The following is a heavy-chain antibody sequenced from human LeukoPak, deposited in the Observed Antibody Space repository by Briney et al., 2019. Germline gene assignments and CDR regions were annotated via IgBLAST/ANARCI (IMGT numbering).Heavy chain of an antibody. Sequence: GESLKISCKASGYSFTSYWIGWVRQMPGKGLEWMGVIYPGDADTRYSPSLQGQVTISSDKSISTAYLQWSSLKASGTAMYYCARSISTSSFYYYFGIDVWGQGTTVTVSS. V-gene: IGHV5-51*01. J-gene: IGHJ6*02. CDR2: IYPGDADT. CDR1: GYSFTSYW. D-gene: IGHD6-6*01. CDR3: ARSISTSSFYYYFGIDV.